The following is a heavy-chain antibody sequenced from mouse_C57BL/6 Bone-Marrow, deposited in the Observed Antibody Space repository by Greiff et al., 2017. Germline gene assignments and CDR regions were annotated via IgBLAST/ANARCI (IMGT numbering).Heavy chain of an antibody. Sequence: VQLQQSGAELARPGASVKMSCKASGYTFTSYTMHWVKQRPGQGLEWIGYINPSSGYTKYNQKFKDKATLTADKSSSTAYMQLSSLTSEDSAVYYCARFTTVVARGLAYWGQGTLVTVSA. CDR3: ARFTTVVARGLAY. D-gene: IGHD1-1*01. CDR1: GYTFTSYT. V-gene: IGHV1-4*01. J-gene: IGHJ3*01. CDR2: INPSSGYT.